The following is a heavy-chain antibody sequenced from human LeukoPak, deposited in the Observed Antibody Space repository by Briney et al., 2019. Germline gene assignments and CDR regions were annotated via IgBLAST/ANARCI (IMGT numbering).Heavy chain of an antibody. CDR2: IWYDGSNK. D-gene: IGHD3-3*01. CDR1: GFTFSSYG. V-gene: IGHV3-33*01. CDR3: ARDPLAHFGVVINYYYYYMDV. J-gene: IGHJ6*03. Sequence: PGRSLRLSCAASGFTFSSYGMHCVRHAPGKGLEWVAVIWYDGSNKYYADSVKGRFTISRDNSKNTLYLQMNSLRAEDTAVYYCARDPLAHFGVVINYYYYYMDVWGKGTTVTVSS.